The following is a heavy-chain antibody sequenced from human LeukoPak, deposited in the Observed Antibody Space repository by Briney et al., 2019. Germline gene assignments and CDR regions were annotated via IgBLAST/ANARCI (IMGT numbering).Heavy chain of an antibody. CDR1: GGSISIGGYY. D-gene: IGHD5-24*01. J-gene: IGHJ4*02. CDR2: IYHSGST. Sequence: TLSLTCTVSGGSISIGGYYWSWIRQPRGRGREWIEYIYHSGSTYYNPSLKRRVTISVDRSKNQFSLKLSYVTAADTAVYYCARGMATTRGYWGQGTLVTVSS. CDR3: ARGMATTRGY. V-gene: IGHV4-30-2*01.